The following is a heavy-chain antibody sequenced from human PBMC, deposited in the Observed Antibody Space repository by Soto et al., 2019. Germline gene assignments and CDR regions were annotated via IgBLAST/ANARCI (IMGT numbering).Heavy chain of an antibody. J-gene: IGHJ6*02. CDR1: GGSIRSGGYY. D-gene: IGHD5-18*01. Sequence: TLSLTCTVSGGSIRSGGYYWSWVRQNPRRGLEWIGNIYYSGNTYYNPSLKSRLTISVDTSKNQFSLNLSSVTAADTAVYYCARDRLMATAGTARHYFGLDVWGQGTTVTVSS. CDR3: ARDRLMATAGTARHYFGLDV. V-gene: IGHV4-31*03. CDR2: IYYSGNT.